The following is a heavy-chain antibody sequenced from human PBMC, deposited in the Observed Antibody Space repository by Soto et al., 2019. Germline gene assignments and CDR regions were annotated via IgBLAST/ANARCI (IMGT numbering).Heavy chain of an antibody. D-gene: IGHD3-22*01. J-gene: IGHJ6*02. CDR2: VYYGGST. Sequence: SETLSLTCTVSGGSISSSSYYWGWIRQPPGKGLERIGNVYYGGSTYYNPSLKSRVTISVETSKSQFSLKLSSVTAADTAVYYCAGGDYYHSSGYYFYYYTMHVWGQGTTVTVSS. CDR1: GGSISSSSYY. V-gene: IGHV4-39*01. CDR3: AGGDYYHSSGYYFYYYTMHV.